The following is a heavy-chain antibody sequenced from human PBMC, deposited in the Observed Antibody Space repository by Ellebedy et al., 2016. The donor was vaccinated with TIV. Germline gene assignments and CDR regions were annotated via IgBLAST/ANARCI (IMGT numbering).Heavy chain of an antibody. CDR2: ISSSSSYI. CDR1: GFTFSAFT. CDR3: TRSVGDGSGSPF. V-gene: IGHV3-21*01. Sequence: PGGSLRLSCAASGFTFSAFTMNWVRQAPGKGLEWVSSISSSSSYIYYADSVKGRFAISRDNAKNSLYLEMNSLGVEDTAVYYCTRSVGDGSGSPFWGQGTLVTVSS. D-gene: IGHD3-22*01. J-gene: IGHJ4*02.